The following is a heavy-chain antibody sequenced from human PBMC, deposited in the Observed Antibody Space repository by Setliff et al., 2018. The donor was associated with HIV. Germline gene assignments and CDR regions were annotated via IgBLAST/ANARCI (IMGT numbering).Heavy chain of an antibody. D-gene: IGHD3-10*01. CDR1: GVSMTNNY. V-gene: IGHV4-59*12. J-gene: IGHJ4*02. CDR2: VHYSGNT. Sequence: SETLSLTCSVSGVSMTNNYWTWIRQSPGKGLEWIGYVHYSGNTRYNPSLKSRVTISVDTSKNKFSLKLSSVTATDTAVYYCARDAGPHYGSGPPLEYWGQGIQVTVSS. CDR3: ARDAGPHYGSGPPLEY.